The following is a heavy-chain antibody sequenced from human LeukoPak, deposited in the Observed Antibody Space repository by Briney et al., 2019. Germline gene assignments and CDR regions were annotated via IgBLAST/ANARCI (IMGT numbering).Heavy chain of an antibody. CDR2: INGDGRNI. D-gene: IGHD6-19*01. Sequence: PGGSLRLSCVASGFTFSSYWMHWVRQDPRKGLVWVSRINGDGRNIKYADSVRGRFTISRDNAKNTLYLQMNSLGAEDTALYYCAKGLYSSGREVFDYWGQGTLVTVSS. V-gene: IGHV3-74*01. CDR1: GFTFSSYW. CDR3: AKGLYSSGREVFDY. J-gene: IGHJ4*02.